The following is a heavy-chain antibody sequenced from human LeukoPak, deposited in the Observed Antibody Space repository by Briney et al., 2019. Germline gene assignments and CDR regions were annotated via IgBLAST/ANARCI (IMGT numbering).Heavy chain of an antibody. Sequence: GGSLRLSCAASGFTFSNYEMNWVRQNPGKGLEWVSYISSSGRTIYYADSVEGRFTISRDNTKNSLYLQMNSLRAEDTAVYYCARDAYGSGSQWHYYYYMDVWGKGTTVTISS. CDR1: GFTFSNYE. CDR3: ARDAYGSGSQWHYYYYMDV. J-gene: IGHJ6*03. D-gene: IGHD3-10*01. CDR2: ISSSGRTI. V-gene: IGHV3-48*03.